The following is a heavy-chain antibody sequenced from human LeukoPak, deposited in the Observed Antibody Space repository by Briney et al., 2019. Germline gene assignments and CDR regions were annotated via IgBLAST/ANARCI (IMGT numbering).Heavy chain of an antibody. CDR2: ISYDGSNK. D-gene: IGHD1-26*01. Sequence: GSLRLSCAASGFNFSSYAMPWVRQAPGKGLEWVAVISYDGSNKYYADSVKGRFTISRDNSKNTLYLQMNSLRAEDTAVYYCARNSGSYYGDAFDIWGQGTMVTVSS. J-gene: IGHJ3*02. CDR3: ARNSGSYYGDAFDI. V-gene: IGHV3-30-3*01. CDR1: GFNFSSYA.